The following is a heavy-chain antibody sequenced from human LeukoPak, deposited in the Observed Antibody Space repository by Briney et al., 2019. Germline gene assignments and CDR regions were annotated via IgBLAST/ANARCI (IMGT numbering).Heavy chain of an antibody. CDR3: AQGLYYFDY. D-gene: IGHD4/OR15-4a*01. J-gene: IGHJ4*02. Sequence: GGSLRLSCAASGFRFSHYGMSWVRQAPGKGLEWVSGISENGDNTYYADSVKGRFTISRVNSRDTLYLQMNSLRGEDTAVYYCAQGLYYFDYWGQGTLVTVSS. V-gene: IGHV3-23*01. CDR1: GFRFSHYG. CDR2: ISENGDNT.